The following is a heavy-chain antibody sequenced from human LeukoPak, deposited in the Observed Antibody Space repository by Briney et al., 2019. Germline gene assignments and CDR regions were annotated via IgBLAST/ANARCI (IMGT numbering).Heavy chain of an antibody. V-gene: IGHV3-23*01. J-gene: IGHJ5*02. D-gene: IGHD4-17*01. Sequence: GGSLRLSCAASGFTFSSYAMSWVRQAPGKGLEWVSAISGSGGSTYYADSVKGRFTISRDNSKNTLYLQMNSLRAEDTAVYYCAKASYGDYVSLDWFNPWGQGTLVTVSS. CDR2: ISGSGGST. CDR3: AKASYGDYVSLDWFNP. CDR1: GFTFSSYA.